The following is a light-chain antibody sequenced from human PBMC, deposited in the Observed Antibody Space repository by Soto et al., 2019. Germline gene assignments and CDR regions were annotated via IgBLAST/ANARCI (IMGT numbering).Light chain of an antibody. V-gene: IGKV3-11*01. J-gene: IGKJ3*01. CDR1: QGVGRF. CDR2: GAS. Sequence: DIVLTQSPGTLSLSPGERATLSCRASQGVGRFLAWYQQKPGQAPRLLIYGASGRATGTPDRFSGSGSGTDFTLTISSLEPEDFAVYYCQQRSNWPRFTFGPGTKVDIK. CDR3: QQRSNWPRFT.